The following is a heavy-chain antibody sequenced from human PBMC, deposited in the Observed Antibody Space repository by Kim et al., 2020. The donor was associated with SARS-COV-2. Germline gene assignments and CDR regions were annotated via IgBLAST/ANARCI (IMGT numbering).Heavy chain of an antibody. CDR1: GFTFSSYG. V-gene: IGHV3-33*08. CDR3: ARESFPGFVLGKETNDAFDI. CDR2: IWYDGSNK. J-gene: IGHJ3*02. D-gene: IGHD3-16*01. Sequence: GGSLRLSCAASGFTFSSYGMHWVRQAPGKGLEWVAVIWYDGSNKYYADSVKGRFTISRDNSKNTLYLQMNSLRAEDTAVYYCARESFPGFVLGKETNDAFDIWGQGTMVTVSS.